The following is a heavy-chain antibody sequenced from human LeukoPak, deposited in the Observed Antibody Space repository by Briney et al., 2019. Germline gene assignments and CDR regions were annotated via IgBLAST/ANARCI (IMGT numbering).Heavy chain of an antibody. CDR2: VYYSGST. J-gene: IGHJ4*02. Sequence: PSEPLSLTCTVSGGSISSSSYYWSWIRQPPGKGLEWIGSVYYSGSTYYNPSLKSRITISVDTSKNQFSLNLSSVTAADTAVYYCARRSVYSYFDYWGQGTLVTVSS. V-gene: IGHV4-39*01. CDR3: ARRSVYSYFDY. D-gene: IGHD4-11*01. CDR1: GGSISSSSYY.